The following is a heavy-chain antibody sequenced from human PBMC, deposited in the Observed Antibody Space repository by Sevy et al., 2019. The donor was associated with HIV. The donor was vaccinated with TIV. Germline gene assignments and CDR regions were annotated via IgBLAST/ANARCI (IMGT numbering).Heavy chain of an antibody. CDR2: INYSGYM. CDR3: AGENAWGRGYS. D-gene: IGHD1-26*01. CDR1: GASISSSGYY. J-gene: IGHJ4*02. Sequence: SETLSLTCTVSGASISSSGYYWGWIRQPPGKGLEWIASINYSGYMFYNPSLKSRVTISADTSKNQFSLDLNSVTAADTAMYYCAGENAWGRGYSWGQGTLVTVSS. V-gene: IGHV4-39*01.